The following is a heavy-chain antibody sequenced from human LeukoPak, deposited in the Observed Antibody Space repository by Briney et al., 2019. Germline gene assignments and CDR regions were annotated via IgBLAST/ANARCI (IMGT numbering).Heavy chain of an antibody. CDR2: IGAYNGNT. Sequence: ASVKVSCKTSGYTFTSYGISWVRQAPGQGLEWMGWIGAYNGNTNYAQKYQGRVTMTTDTSTSTAYMELRSLRSDDTAMYYCARDGDGCTSANFDYWGQGTLVTVSS. CDR3: ARDGDGCTSANFDY. CDR1: GYTFTSYG. J-gene: IGHJ4*02. V-gene: IGHV1-18*01. D-gene: IGHD5-24*01.